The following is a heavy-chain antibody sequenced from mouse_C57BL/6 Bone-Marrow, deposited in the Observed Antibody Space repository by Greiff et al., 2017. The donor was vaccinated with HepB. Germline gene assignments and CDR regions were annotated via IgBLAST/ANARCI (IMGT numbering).Heavy chain of an antibody. J-gene: IGHJ3*01. D-gene: IGHD2-12*01. V-gene: IGHV1-72*01. CDR3: ASPLVYDGAWFAY. Sequence: QVQLQQPGAELVKPGASVKLSCKASGYTFTSYWMHWVKQRPGRGLEWIGRIDPNSGGTKYNEKFKSKATLTVDKPSSTAYMQLISLTSEDSAVYYCASPLVYDGAWFAYWGQGTLVTVSA. CDR1: GYTFTSYW. CDR2: IDPNSGGT.